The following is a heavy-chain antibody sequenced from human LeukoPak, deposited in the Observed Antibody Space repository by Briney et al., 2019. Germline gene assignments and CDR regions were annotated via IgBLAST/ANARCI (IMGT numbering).Heavy chain of an antibody. CDR3: AKGSSGYFFDL. Sequence: GGSLRLSCAASGFIFNNYGLVWVRQAPGKGLEWVSAISNDGGGTTYADFVKGWFTISRDNSKNTLFLQMDSLRAEDTALYYCAKGSSGYFFDLWGQGTLVTVSS. V-gene: IGHV3-23*01. J-gene: IGHJ4*02. CDR2: ISNDGGGT. D-gene: IGHD3-22*01. CDR1: GFIFNNYG.